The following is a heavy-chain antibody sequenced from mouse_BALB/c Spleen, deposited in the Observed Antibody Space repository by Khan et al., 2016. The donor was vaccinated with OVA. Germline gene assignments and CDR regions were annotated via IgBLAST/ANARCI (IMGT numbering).Heavy chain of an antibody. CDR3: ASGGYWYFDV. CDR1: GYTFTNYG. D-gene: IGHD1-1*02. V-gene: IGHV9-3-1*01. J-gene: IGHJ1*01. CDR2: INTYTGEP. Sequence: QIQLVQSGPELKKPGETVKISCTASGYTFTNYGMNWVKQAPGKGLKWMGWINTYTGEPTYADDFKGRFAFSLETSASTAYLQISNLKNEDTATDFCASGGYWYFDVWGAGTTVTVSS.